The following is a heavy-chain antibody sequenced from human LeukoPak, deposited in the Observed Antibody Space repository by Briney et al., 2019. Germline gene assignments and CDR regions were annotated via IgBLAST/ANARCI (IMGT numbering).Heavy chain of an antibody. D-gene: IGHD6-13*01. V-gene: IGHV3-30-3*01. CDR3: ARDQSSSWSIYHYYYGMDV. Sequence: GGSLRLSCAASGFTFSSYAMHWVRQAPGKGLEWVAVISYDGSNKYYADSVKGRFTISRDNSKNTLYLQMNSLRAEDTAVYYCARDQSSSWSIYHYYYGMDVWGQGTTVTVSS. CDR1: GFTFSSYA. J-gene: IGHJ6*02. CDR2: ISYDGSNK.